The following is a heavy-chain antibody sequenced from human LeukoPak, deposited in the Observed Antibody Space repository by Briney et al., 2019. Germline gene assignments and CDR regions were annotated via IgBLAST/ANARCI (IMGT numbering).Heavy chain of an antibody. V-gene: IGHV3-23*01. CDR1: GFTFSSYA. Sequence: GGSLRLSCAASGFTFSSYAMSWVRQAPGKGLEWVSAISGSGGSTYYADSVKGRFTISRDNAKNSLYLQMNSLRAEDTAVYYCASSGSSHATDYWGQGTLVTVSS. D-gene: IGHD1-26*01. CDR3: ASSGSSHATDY. CDR2: ISGSGGST. J-gene: IGHJ4*02.